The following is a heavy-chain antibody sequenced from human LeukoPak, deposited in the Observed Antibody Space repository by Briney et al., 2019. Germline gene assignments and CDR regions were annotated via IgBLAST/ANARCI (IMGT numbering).Heavy chain of an antibody. CDR1: GFNFVAYS. Sequence: GGSLRLSCVVSGFNFVAYSMNWVRQAPGKGLEWVSSITTTSGYINYADSVRGRFTISRDSAKNSLYLQLSSLRAEDTAVYYCAVAPGTVYSSSWFYYWGQGTLVTVSS. V-gene: IGHV3-21*01. J-gene: IGHJ4*02. CDR2: ITTTSGYI. D-gene: IGHD6-13*01. CDR3: AVAPGTVYSSSWFYY.